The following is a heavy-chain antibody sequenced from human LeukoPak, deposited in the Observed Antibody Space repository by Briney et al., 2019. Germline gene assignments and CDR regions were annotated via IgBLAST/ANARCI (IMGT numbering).Heavy chain of an antibody. CDR3: ARAPPGYYDSSGYFSYFDY. D-gene: IGHD3-22*01. V-gene: IGHV1-2*02. J-gene: IGHJ4*02. Sequence: ASVKVFCKASGYTFTGYYMHWVRQAPGQGLEWMGWINPNSGGTNYAQKFQGRVTMTRDTSISTAYMELSRLRSDDTAVYYCARAPPGYYDSSGYFSYFDYWGQGTLVTVSA. CDR2: INPNSGGT. CDR1: GYTFTGYY.